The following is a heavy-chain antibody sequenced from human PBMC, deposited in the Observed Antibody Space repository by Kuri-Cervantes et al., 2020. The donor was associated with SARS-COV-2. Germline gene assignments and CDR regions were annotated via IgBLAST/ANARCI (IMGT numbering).Heavy chain of an antibody. CDR2: IIPIFGTA. CDR3: ARFGAGTGDYYYGMDV. Sequence: SVKVSCKASGGTFSSYAISWVRQAPGQGLEWMGGIIPIFGTANYAQKFQGRVTITADKSTSTAYMELSSLRSEDTAVYYCARFGAGTGDYYYGMDVWGQGTTVTVSS. D-gene: IGHD6-13*01. CDR1: GGTFSSYA. V-gene: IGHV1-69*06. J-gene: IGHJ6*02.